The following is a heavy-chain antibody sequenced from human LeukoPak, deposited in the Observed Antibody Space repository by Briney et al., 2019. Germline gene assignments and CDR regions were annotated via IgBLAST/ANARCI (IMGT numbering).Heavy chain of an antibody. V-gene: IGHV3-48*03. D-gene: IGHD6-6*01. CDR1: GFSFSSYE. Sequence: GRSLRLSCAASGFSFSSYEMNWVRQAPGKGLEWVSYISSSGNTIYYTDSVKGRFTISRDNAKNSLFLQMNSLRDEDTAVYYCASGFSSSPYFDYWGQGTLVTVSS. CDR2: ISSSGNTI. J-gene: IGHJ4*02. CDR3: ASGFSSSPYFDY.